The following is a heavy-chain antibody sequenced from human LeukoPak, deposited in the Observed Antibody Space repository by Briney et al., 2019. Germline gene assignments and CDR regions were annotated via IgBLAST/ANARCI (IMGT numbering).Heavy chain of an antibody. CDR1: GFTLSNYW. D-gene: IGHD3/OR15-3a*01. V-gene: IGHV3-74*01. CDR2: VDPDGTTT. J-gene: IGHJ4*02. CDR3: ARGTGYAVLDY. Sequence: GGSLRLSCAASGFTLSNYWMHWVRQAPGEGLVWVSRVDPDGTTTNYADSVTGRFTTSRDNAKNTLYLQMNSLRAEDTALYYCARGTGYAVLDYWGQGTLVTVSS.